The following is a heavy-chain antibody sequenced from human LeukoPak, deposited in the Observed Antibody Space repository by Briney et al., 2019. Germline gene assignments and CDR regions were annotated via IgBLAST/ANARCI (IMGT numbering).Heavy chain of an antibody. V-gene: IGHV4-39*07. CDR1: GGSISSSSYY. CDR2: IYYSGST. Sequence: SETLSLTCTVSGGSISSSSYYWGWIRQPPGKGLEWIGSIYYSGSTYYNPSLKSRVTISVDTSKNQFSLKLSSVTAADTAVYYCARGSYDSSGYGFDPWGQGTLVTVSS. CDR3: ARGSYDSSGYGFDP. J-gene: IGHJ5*02. D-gene: IGHD3-22*01.